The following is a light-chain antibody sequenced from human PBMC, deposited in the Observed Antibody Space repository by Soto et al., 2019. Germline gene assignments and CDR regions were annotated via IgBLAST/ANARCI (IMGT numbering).Light chain of an antibody. CDR1: SGHSSYA. V-gene: IGLV4-69*01. J-gene: IGLJ3*02. CDR2: LNSDGSH. CDR3: QTWGTGTQLV. Sequence: QSVLTQSPSASASLGASVKLTCTLSSGHSSYAIAWHQQQPEKGPRYLMKLNSDGSHRKGDGIPDRFSGSSSGAERYLTISSLQSEDEADYYCQTWGTGTQLVFGGGTKLTVL.